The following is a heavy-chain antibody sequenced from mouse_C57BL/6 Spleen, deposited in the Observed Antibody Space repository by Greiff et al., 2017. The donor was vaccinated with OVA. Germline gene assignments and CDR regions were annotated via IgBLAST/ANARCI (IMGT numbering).Heavy chain of an antibody. Sequence: EVKLVESGPGLVKPSQSLSLTCSVTGYSITSGYYWNWIRQFPGNKLEWMGYISYDGSNNYNPSLKNRISITRDTSKNQFFLKLNSVTTEDTATYYCASSSGYDWGQGTTLTVSS. CDR1: GYSITSGYY. CDR3: ASSSGYD. D-gene: IGHD3-2*02. CDR2: ISYDGSN. V-gene: IGHV3-6*01. J-gene: IGHJ2*01.